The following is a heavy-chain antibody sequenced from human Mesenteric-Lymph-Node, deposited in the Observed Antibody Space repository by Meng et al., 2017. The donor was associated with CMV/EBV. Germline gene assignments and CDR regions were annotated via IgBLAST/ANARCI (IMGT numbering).Heavy chain of an antibody. J-gene: IGHJ4*02. CDR2: IKSKTDGGTT. CDR1: FSNAW. CDR3: TTSTGRGFWSGYYYDY. Sequence: FSNAWMSWVRQAPGKGLEWVGRIKSKTDGGTTDYAAPVKGRFTISRDDSKNTLYLQMNSLKTEDTAVYYCTTSTGRGFWSGYYYDYWGQGTLVTVSS. V-gene: IGHV3-15*01. D-gene: IGHD3-3*01.